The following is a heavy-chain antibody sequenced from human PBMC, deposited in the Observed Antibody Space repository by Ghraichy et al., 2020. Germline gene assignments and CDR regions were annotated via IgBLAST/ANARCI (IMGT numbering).Heavy chain of an antibody. V-gene: IGHV4-4*07. CDR1: GGSISSYY. Sequence: SETLSLTCTVSGGSISSYYWSWIRQPAGKGLEWIGRIYTSGSTNYNPSLKSRVTMSVDTSKNQFSLKLSSVTAADTAVYYCARWIAAAGYYYYYYMDVWGKGTTVTVSS. CDR2: IYTSGST. J-gene: IGHJ6*03. CDR3: ARWIAAAGYYYYYYMDV. D-gene: IGHD6-13*01.